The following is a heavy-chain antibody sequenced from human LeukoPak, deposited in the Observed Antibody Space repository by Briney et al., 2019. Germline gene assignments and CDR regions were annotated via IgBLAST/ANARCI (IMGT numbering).Heavy chain of an antibody. CDR3: ARVAKERVGGVYYFDY. Sequence: PGRSLTLSCAAAAFTFSDYDMHWVRQPTEKGLEWVAAIRTAGDKYYTGSVKGRFTISRETAKNPLYLQMNSLRAGDTAVYYCARVAKERVGGVYYFDYWGQGTLVTVSS. CDR1: AFTFSDYD. CDR2: IRTAGDK. J-gene: IGHJ4*02. V-gene: IGHV3-13*01. D-gene: IGHD1-1*01.